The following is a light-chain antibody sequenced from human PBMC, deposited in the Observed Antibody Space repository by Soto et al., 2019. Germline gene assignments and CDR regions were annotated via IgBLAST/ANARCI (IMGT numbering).Light chain of an antibody. CDR2: GAS. V-gene: IGKV3-15*01. Sequence: EIVLTQSPATLSVSPGDSVTLSCRASQSVDINLAWYQQKAGQAPRLLIYGASTRATGVPDRFSGSGCGTQFTLTTSRLQSEDSAVYFCQQNNRWPHITFGQGTRLEIK. CDR1: QSVDIN. J-gene: IGKJ5*01. CDR3: QQNNRWPHIT.